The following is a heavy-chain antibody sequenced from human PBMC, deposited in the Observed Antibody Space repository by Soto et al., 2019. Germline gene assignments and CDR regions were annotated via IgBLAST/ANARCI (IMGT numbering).Heavy chain of an antibody. V-gene: IGHV4-59*01. J-gene: IGHJ6*02. CDR3: ARKEYGDGLDV. Sequence: QVQLQESGPGLVKPSETLSLTCTVSGGSISGYFWSWIRQPPGKGLECIGYLSDSGSTDYTPSLNSRVTISVDTSKTQFSLQLSSVTAADTAVYYCARKEYGDGLDVWGQGTTVTVSS. CDR1: GGSISGYF. CDR2: LSDSGST. D-gene: IGHD2-2*01.